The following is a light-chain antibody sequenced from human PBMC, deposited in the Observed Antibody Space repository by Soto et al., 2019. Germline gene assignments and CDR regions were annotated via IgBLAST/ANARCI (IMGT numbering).Light chain of an antibody. CDR2: AAS. J-gene: IGKJ5*01. Sequence: EVLMTQSPATLSVSPGDRATLSCRASQSINSNLAWYQQQPGQAPRLLIYAASTRATAVPDRFSGSGSGTDFTLTITSLQSDDSAVYFCQQYTDWPITFGQGTRLDIK. CDR1: QSINSN. CDR3: QQYTDWPIT. V-gene: IGKV3-15*01.